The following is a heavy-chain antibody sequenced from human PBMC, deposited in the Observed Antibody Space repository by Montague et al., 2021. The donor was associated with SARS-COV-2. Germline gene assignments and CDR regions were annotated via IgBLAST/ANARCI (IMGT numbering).Heavy chain of an antibody. CDR3: ARDMGTVTTEHHYYYGMEV. D-gene: IGHD4-17*01. J-gene: IGHJ6*04. V-gene: IGHV3-7*01. CDR2: KKNENYK. Sequence: KKNENYKYYVDSVKGRFTISRDNAKNSLYLQMNSLRAEDTAVYYCARDMGTVTTEHHYYYGMEVWGKGTTGTVSS.